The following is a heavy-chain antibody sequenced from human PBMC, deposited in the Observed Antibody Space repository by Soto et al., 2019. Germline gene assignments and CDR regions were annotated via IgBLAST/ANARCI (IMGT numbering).Heavy chain of an antibody. CDR1: AFTVGNNY. CDR3: TRRAYPSDY. CDR2: IYSGGTT. V-gene: IGHV3-66*01. D-gene: IGHD2-2*01. Sequence: EVQLVESGGGLVQPVGSLRLSCAVSAFTVGNNYMSWVRQAPGKGLERDSFIYSGGTTNYADSVKGRFTISRDSSRNTVYLQMNSVKAGDTAVYYCTRRAYPSDYWGQGTLVTVSS. J-gene: IGHJ4*02.